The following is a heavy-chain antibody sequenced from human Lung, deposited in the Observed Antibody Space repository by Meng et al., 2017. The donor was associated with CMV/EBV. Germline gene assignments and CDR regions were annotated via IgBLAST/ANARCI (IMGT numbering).Heavy chain of an antibody. CDR3: ARDPFRGIEAVAGNFDY. CDR1: YSFTSCG. Sequence: YSFTSCGISWVRQAPGQGLEWMGWISGYNDNTKYAEKVHDRVTMTTDTSTSTAYMHLRSLRSDDTAVYYCARDPFRGIEAVAGNFDYWGQGTLVTVSS. J-gene: IGHJ4*02. V-gene: IGHV1-18*01. CDR2: ISGYNDNT. D-gene: IGHD6-19*01.